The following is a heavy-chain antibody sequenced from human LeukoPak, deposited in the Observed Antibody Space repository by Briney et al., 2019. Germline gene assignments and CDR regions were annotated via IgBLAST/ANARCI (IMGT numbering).Heavy chain of an antibody. V-gene: IGHV4-59*08. D-gene: IGHD2-2*01. CDR3: ARTYCSTNACPFDH. CDR1: GGSISTYY. J-gene: IGHJ4*02. CDR2: IYHTGTT. Sequence: LTETLSLTCTVSGGSISTYYWSWIRQPPGKGLECLGFIYHTGTTNYNPSLKSRVTISVDTSKNQFSLKLSSVTAADTAIYYCARTYCSTNACPFDHWGQGTLVTVSS.